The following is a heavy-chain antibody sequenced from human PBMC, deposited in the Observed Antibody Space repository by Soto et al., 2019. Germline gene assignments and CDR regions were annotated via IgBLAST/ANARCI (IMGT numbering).Heavy chain of an antibody. Sequence: SLRLSCAASGYTFTNYWMSWVRQAPGKGLEWVANIKQDGSEKYYADSAKGRFTISRDNAKTTLYLQMNSLRAEDTAVYYCARVSVSSYHFDYWGQGTLVTVSS. V-gene: IGHV3-7*01. CDR2: IKQDGSEK. CDR3: ARVSVSSYHFDY. CDR1: GYTFTNYW. D-gene: IGHD6-6*01. J-gene: IGHJ4*02.